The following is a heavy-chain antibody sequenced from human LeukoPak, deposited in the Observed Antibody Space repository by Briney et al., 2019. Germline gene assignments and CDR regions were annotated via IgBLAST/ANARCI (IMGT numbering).Heavy chain of an antibody. CDR1: GGSISSYY. V-gene: IGHV4-4*07. D-gene: IGHD6-6*01. Sequence: TSETLSLTCTVSGGSISSYYWSWTRQPAGKGLEWIGRIYTSGSTNYNPSLKSRVTISVDTSKNQFSLKLSSVTAADTAVYDCARVSYSSSSPFDYWGQGTLVTVSS. J-gene: IGHJ4*02. CDR3: ARVSYSSSSPFDY. CDR2: IYTSGST.